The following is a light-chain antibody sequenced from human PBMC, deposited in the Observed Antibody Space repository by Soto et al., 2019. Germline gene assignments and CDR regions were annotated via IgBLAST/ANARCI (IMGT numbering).Light chain of an antibody. CDR1: SIDVGGNKY. CDR2: DVS. J-gene: IGLJ1*01. V-gene: IGLV2-14*03. CDR3: SAFTGTTYV. Sequence: LTQPASVSGSPGQSITISCTGTSIDVGGNKYVSWYQHYPGKAPKLMICDVSNRPSGVSNRFSGSKSGNTASLTISGLQAEDEADYYCSAFTGTTYVFGTGTKVTVL.